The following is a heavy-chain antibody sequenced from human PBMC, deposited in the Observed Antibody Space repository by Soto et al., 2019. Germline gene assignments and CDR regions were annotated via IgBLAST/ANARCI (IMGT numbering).Heavy chain of an antibody. CDR1: GFTFSDYY. D-gene: IGHD6-13*01. J-gene: IGHJ6*03. CDR3: ASSSSSWYGYYYYMDV. V-gene: IGHV3-11*04. Sequence: GGSLRLSCAASGFTFSDYYMSWIRQAPGKGLEWVSYISSSGSTIYYADSVKGRFTISRDNAKNSLYLQMNSLRAEDTAVYYCASSSSSWYGYYYYMDVWGKGTTVTVSS. CDR2: ISSSGSTI.